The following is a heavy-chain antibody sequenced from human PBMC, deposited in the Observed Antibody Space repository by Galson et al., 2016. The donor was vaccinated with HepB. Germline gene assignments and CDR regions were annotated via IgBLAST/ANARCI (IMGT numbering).Heavy chain of an antibody. CDR2: INPSGDIT. CDR1: GYTFSSFS. J-gene: IGHJ6*02. D-gene: IGHD3-16*01. Sequence: SVKVSCKASGYTFSSFSFHWVHWVRQAPGQGLEWMGVINPSGDITGFAQKFQGRITMTRDASTSTIYMELSSLRSEDTAMYYCARTMMTEYGLDVWGQGTTVIVSS. CDR3: ARTMMTEYGLDV. V-gene: IGHV1-46*01.